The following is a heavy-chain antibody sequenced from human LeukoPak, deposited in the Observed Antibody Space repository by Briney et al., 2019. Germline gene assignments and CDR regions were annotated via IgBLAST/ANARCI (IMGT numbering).Heavy chain of an antibody. Sequence: GGSLRLSCAASGFTFSVYYMSWIRQAPGKGLEWVSYISSSGSTIYYADSVKGRFTISRDNSKNTLYLQMNSLRAEDTAVYYCARDSPYSSGWYYWGQGTLVTVSS. J-gene: IGHJ4*02. CDR2: ISSSGSTI. CDR1: GFTFSVYY. CDR3: ARDSPYSSGWYY. V-gene: IGHV3-11*04. D-gene: IGHD6-19*01.